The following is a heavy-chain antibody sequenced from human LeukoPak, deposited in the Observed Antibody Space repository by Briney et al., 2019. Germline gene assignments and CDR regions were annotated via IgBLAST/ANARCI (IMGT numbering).Heavy chain of an antibody. J-gene: IGHJ4*02. Sequence: PGGSLRLSCAASGFTFSSYSMNWVRQAPGKGLEWVSSISSSSSYIYYADSVKGRFTISRDNSKNTLYLQMNSLRAEDTAVYYCAKDEYSNFDYWGQGTLVTVSS. CDR2: ISSSSSYI. CDR1: GFTFSSYS. V-gene: IGHV3-21*04. CDR3: AKDEYSNFDY. D-gene: IGHD4-11*01.